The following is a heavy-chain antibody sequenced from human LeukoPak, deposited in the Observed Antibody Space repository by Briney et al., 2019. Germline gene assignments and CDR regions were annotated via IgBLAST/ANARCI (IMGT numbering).Heavy chain of an antibody. J-gene: IGHJ4*02. V-gene: IGHV3-21*01. D-gene: IGHD3-10*01. CDR2: ISSSSSYI. CDR1: GFTFSSYS. CDR3: ARDGMVRGEVKNY. Sequence: GGSLRLSCAASGFTFSSYSMNWVRQAPGKGLEWVSSISSSSSYIYYADSVKGRFTISRDNAKNSLYLQMNSLRAEDTAVYYCARDGMVRGEVKNYWGQGTLVTVSS.